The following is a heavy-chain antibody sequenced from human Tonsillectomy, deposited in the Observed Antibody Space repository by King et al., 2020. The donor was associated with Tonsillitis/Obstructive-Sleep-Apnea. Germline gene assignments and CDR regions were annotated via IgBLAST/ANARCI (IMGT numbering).Heavy chain of an antibody. CDR2: IIPILGIA. V-gene: IGHV1-69*09. Sequence: QLVQSGAEVKKPGSSVKVSCKASGGTFSSYAISWVRQAPGQGLEWMGRIIPILGIANYAQKFQGRVTITADKSTSTAYMELSSLRSEDTAVYYCARAPLYDSEGGNWFDPWGQGTLVTVSS. J-gene: IGHJ5*02. CDR1: GGTFSSYA. CDR3: ARAPLYDSEGGNWFDP. D-gene: IGHD3-3*01.